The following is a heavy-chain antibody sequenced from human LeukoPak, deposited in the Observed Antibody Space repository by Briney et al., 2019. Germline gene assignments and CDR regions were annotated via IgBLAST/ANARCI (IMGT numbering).Heavy chain of an antibody. CDR1: GFGFRTHD. Sequence: PGGSLRLSCSASGFGFRTHDMSWVRQTPGKGLEWVSAISGGGDITYYADSVTGRFTISRDNSKDTLFLQMHSLRPGDTAVYYCVREDTPATANYWGQGTLVTISS. D-gene: IGHD2-21*02. V-gene: IGHV3-23*01. CDR2: ISGGGDIT. CDR3: VREDTPATANY. J-gene: IGHJ4*02.